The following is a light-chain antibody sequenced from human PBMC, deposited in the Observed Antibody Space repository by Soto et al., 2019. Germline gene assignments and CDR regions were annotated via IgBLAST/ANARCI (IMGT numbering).Light chain of an antibody. CDR2: GAS. J-gene: IGKJ4*01. Sequence: EIVLTQSPGTLSLSPGERATLSCRAGQSINSRYLAWYQHKPGQAPRLLIYGASNRASGIPDRFSGSGSGTRFTLTVNGLEPEDFALSSFQQYDSSSPITFVEGT. V-gene: IGKV3-20*01. CDR3: QQYDSSSPIT. CDR1: QSINSRY.